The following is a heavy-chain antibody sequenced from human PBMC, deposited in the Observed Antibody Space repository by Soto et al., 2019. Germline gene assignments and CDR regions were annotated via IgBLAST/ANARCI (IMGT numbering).Heavy chain of an antibody. V-gene: IGHV4-59*01. Sequence: QVQLQESGPGLVKPSETLSLTCTVSGGSISSYYWSWIRQPPGKGLEWIGYIYYSGRTNYTPSRKRQSTIAVEASKDQFSRKLSSVTAAGTAVYYCATSGSHHYFQRWGQGTLVTVSS. D-gene: IGHD1-26*01. CDR1: GGSISSYY. J-gene: IGHJ1*01. CDR3: ATSGSHHYFQR. CDR2: IYYSGRT.